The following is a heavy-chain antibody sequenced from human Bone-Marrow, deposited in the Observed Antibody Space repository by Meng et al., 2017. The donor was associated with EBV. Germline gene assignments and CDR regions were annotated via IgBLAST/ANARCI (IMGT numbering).Heavy chain of an antibody. CDR1: GGTFSSYA. V-gene: IGHV1-69*06. D-gene: IGHD1-26*01. CDR2: IIPIFGTA. Sequence: QLRQSGADVKNPASSANCACEASGGTFSSYASSWVRPAPGQGLEWMGGIIPIFGTANYAQKFQGRVTITADKSTSTAYMELSSLRSEDTAVYYCASTRGIWYDFDYWGQGTLVTVSS. CDR3: ASTRGIWYDFDY. J-gene: IGHJ4*02.